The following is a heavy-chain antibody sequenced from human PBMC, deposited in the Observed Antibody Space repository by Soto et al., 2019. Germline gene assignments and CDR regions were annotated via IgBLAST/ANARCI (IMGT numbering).Heavy chain of an antibody. CDR3: ARHGSYYGSPGEYFQH. Sequence: PSETLSLTCTVSGGSISSYYWSWIRQPPVKGLEWIGYIYYSGSTNYNPSLKSRVTISVDTSKNQFSLKLSSVTAADTAVYYCARHGSYYGSPGEYFQHWGQGTLVTVSS. J-gene: IGHJ1*01. V-gene: IGHV4-59*08. CDR2: IYYSGST. D-gene: IGHD1-26*01. CDR1: GGSISSYY.